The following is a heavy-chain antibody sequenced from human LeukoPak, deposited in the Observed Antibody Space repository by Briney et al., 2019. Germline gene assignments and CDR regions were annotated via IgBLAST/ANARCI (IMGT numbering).Heavy chain of an antibody. J-gene: IGHJ4*02. CDR3: ARDLSSSGYYPYYFDY. D-gene: IGHD3-22*01. V-gene: IGHV1-69*01. CDR2: IIPIFGTA. Sequence: SVKVSCKASGGTFSSYAISWVRQAPGQGLEWMGGIIPIFGTANYAQKFQGRVTITADESTSTAYMELSSLRSEDTAVYYCARDLSSSGYYPYYFDYWGQGTLVTVSS. CDR1: GGTFSSYA.